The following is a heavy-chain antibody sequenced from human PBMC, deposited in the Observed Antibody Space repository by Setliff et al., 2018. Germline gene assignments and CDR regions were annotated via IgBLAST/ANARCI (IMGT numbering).Heavy chain of an antibody. CDR3: ASIDWGENFYNTDV. Sequence: GGSLRLSCAASGFTFSSYWMTWVRQAPGKGLEWVANIKQDGGKTYYVDSVKGRFSISRDNAKNTLYLQMNSLRAEDTAVYFCASIDWGENFYNTDVWGKGTTVTVSS. CDR1: GFTFSSYW. V-gene: IGHV3-7*01. J-gene: IGHJ6*03. D-gene: IGHD7-27*01. CDR2: IKQDGGKT.